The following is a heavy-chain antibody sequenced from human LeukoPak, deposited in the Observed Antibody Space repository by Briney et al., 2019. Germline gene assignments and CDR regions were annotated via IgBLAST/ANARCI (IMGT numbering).Heavy chain of an antibody. V-gene: IGHV3-23*01. CDR3: ARWGNDYSQFDS. Sequence: GGSLRLSCAASGFTFNNYAMTWVRQAPGKGLEWVSVVSGSGDNTNYADSVKGRFTISRDNSKNTLFLQMNSLRTEDTAVYFCARWGNDYSQFDSWGQGTLVTVSS. J-gene: IGHJ4*02. CDR2: VSGSGDNT. D-gene: IGHD4-11*01. CDR1: GFTFNNYA.